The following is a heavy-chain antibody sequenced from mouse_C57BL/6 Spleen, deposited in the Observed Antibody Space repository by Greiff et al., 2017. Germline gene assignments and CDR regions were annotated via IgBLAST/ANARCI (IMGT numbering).Heavy chain of an antibody. V-gene: IGHV1-82*01. CDR1: GYAFSSSW. CDR3: AREGIYYDCGWGYFDV. Sequence: VQLQQSGPELVKPGASVKISCKASGYAFSSSWMNWVKQRPGKGLEWIGRIYPGDGDTNYNGKFKGKATLTADKSSSTAYMQLCSLTSEDSAVYFCAREGIYYDCGWGYFDVWGTGTTVTVSS. D-gene: IGHD2-4*01. J-gene: IGHJ1*03. CDR2: IYPGDGDT.